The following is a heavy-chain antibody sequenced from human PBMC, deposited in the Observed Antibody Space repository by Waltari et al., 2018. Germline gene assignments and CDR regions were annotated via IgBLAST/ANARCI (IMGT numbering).Heavy chain of an antibody. Sequence: QVQLQESGPGLVKPSETLSLTCTVSGGSTSTYSWSWVRQSPGKGLEWIGYIHYSGSSVYNPSLRSRVAISLDTPNNQFSLRLRSVTAADAAIYYCARADTSTSYFHYYMDVWGKGTTVTVSS. CDR1: GGSTSTYS. CDR3: ARADTSTSYFHYYMDV. D-gene: IGHD1-26*01. V-gene: IGHV4-59*01. CDR2: IHYSGSS. J-gene: IGHJ6*03.